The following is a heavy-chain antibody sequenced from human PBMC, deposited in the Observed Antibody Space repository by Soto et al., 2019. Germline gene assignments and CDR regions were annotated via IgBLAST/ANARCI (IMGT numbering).Heavy chain of an antibody. CDR1: GYTFTGYY. CDR3: ARDYYDSSGYPDY. Sequence: GASVKVSCKASGYTFTGYYMHWVRQAPGQGLEWMGWINPNSGGTNYAQKFQGRVTMTRDTSISTAYMELSRLRSDDTAVYYCARDYYDSSGYPDYRGQGTLVTVSS. D-gene: IGHD3-22*01. CDR2: INPNSGGT. J-gene: IGHJ4*02. V-gene: IGHV1-2*02.